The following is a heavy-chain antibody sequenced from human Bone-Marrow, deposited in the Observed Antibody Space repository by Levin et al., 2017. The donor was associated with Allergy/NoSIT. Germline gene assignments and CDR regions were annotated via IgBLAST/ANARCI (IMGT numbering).Heavy chain of an antibody. CDR3: ATAGRTSGYADAFEI. CDR1: GSTFSRYV. Sequence: GGSLRLSCAASGSTFSRYVLHWVRQAPGKGLEWVAVISHDETSEAYAESVKGRFTISKDNSKNTLYLQLNSLREEDTAVYYCATAGRTSGYADAFEIWGQGTMVTVSS. V-gene: IGHV3-30*04. J-gene: IGHJ3*02. D-gene: IGHD3-22*01. CDR2: ISHDETSE.